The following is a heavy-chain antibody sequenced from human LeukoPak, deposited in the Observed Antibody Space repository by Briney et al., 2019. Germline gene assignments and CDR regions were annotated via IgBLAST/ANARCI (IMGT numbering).Heavy chain of an antibody. CDR2: ISAYNGNT. CDR3: AGGYQLLDAFDI. CDR1: GYTFTSYG. D-gene: IGHD2-2*01. V-gene: IGHV1-18*01. J-gene: IGHJ3*02. Sequence: ASVKVSRKASGYTFTSYGISWVRQAPGQGLEWMGWISAYNGNTNYAQKLQGRVTMTTDTSTSTAYMELRSLRSDDTAVYYCAGGYQLLDAFDIWGQGTMVTVSS.